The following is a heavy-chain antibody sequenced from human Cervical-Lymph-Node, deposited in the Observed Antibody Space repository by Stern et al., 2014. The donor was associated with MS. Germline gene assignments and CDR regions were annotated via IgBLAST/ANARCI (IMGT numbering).Heavy chain of an antibody. CDR2: IHHGGAT. D-gene: IGHD3-16*01. Sequence: VQLQESGPGLVKPSQTLSLSCTVSGVPTSSGGYYWTWIRQLPGKGLEWVGYIHHGGATFYNPSLKSRVSISVDTSENRFSLNLKSVSAADTAVYYCAAIGPLMEGAAFDIWGQGTMVTVSS. V-gene: IGHV4-31*03. J-gene: IGHJ3*02. CDR3: AAIGPLMEGAAFDI. CDR1: GVPTSSGGYY.